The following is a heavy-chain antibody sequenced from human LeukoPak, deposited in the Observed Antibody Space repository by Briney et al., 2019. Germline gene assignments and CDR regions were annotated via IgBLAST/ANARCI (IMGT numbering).Heavy chain of an antibody. Sequence: GGSLRLSCAASGFTVSSNYMSWVRQAPGKGLEWVSAISGSGGSTYYADSVKGRFTISRDNSKNTLYLQMNSLRAEDTAVYYCAKGVPSAFDIWGQGTMVTVSS. J-gene: IGHJ3*02. CDR3: AKGVPSAFDI. CDR1: GFTVSSNY. CDR2: ISGSGGST. D-gene: IGHD2-2*01. V-gene: IGHV3-23*01.